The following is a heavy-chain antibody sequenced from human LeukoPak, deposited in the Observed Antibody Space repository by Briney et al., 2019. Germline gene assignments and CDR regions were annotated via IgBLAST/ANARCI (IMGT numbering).Heavy chain of an antibody. CDR3: ARRMGRMFGERYYYYHYMDV. CDR2: INHSGSI. Sequence: SETLSLTYAVFGGSFSGHYWSWIGQPPGKGLEWIGEINHSGSINYNSSLKSRVTISVDTSKNQFSLKLSSVTAADTAVYYCARRMGRMFGERYYYYHYMDVWGKGTTVTVSS. CDR1: GGSFSGHY. J-gene: IGHJ6*03. D-gene: IGHD3-10*02. V-gene: IGHV4-34*01.